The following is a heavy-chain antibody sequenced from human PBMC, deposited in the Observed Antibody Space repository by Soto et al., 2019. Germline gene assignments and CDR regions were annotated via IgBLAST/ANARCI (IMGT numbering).Heavy chain of an antibody. CDR3: ATSQWLVSPFDY. CDR1: GGSISSYY. D-gene: IGHD6-19*01. V-gene: IGHV4-59*01. Sequence: QVQLQESGPGLVKPSETLSLTCIVSGGSISSYYWSWIRQPPGKGLEWIGYIYYSGSTNYNPSLKSRVTISVDTSKNQFSLKLSSVTAADTAVYYCATSQWLVSPFDYWGQGTLVTVSS. J-gene: IGHJ4*02. CDR2: IYYSGST.